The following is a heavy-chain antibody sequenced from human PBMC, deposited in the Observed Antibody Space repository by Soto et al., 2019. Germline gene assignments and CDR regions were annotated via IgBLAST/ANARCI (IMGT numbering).Heavy chain of an antibody. Sequence: SVKVSCKASGGTFSSYAISWVRQAPGQGLEWMGGIIPIFGTANYAQKFQGRVTITADKSTSTAYMELSSLRSEDTAVYYCARDRIYYDSSGYHYYYYGMDVWGQGTTVTVS. V-gene: IGHV1-69*06. CDR1: GGTFSSYA. J-gene: IGHJ6*02. CDR3: ARDRIYYDSSGYHYYYYGMDV. CDR2: IIPIFGTA. D-gene: IGHD3-22*01.